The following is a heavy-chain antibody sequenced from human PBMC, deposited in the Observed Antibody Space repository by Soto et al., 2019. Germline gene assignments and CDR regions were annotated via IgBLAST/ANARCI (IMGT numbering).Heavy chain of an antibody. CDR1: GYTFSTYA. V-gene: IGHV1-18*01. CDR2: ISVYNGNT. J-gene: IGHJ4*02. D-gene: IGHD6-25*01. Sequence: QVQLVQSGAEMKEPGASVKVSCKASGYTFSTYAISWVRQAPGQGLEWMGWISVYNGNTNYAQNLQGRVTMTTDTRXGTAYMELRSLRSDDTAVYYCARNRRQQRGPPTDYWGQGTLVTVSS. CDR3: ARNRRQQRGPPTDY.